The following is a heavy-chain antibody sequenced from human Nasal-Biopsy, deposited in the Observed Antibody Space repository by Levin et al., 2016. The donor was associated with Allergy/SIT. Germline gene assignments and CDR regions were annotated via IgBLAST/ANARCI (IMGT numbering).Heavy chain of an antibody. Sequence: ASVKVSCKASGYTFIEYYIHWVRQAPGQGLEWLGLINSRDAYIEYADKLQGRVTLTRDTSTNTVYMEMKNLRFEDTAVYYCARDEISAEGARDFDYWGQGTLVTVSS. CDR2: INSRDAYI. V-gene: IGHV1-46*04. CDR1: GYTFIEYY. J-gene: IGHJ4*02. D-gene: IGHD6-13*01. CDR3: ARDEISAEGARDFDY.